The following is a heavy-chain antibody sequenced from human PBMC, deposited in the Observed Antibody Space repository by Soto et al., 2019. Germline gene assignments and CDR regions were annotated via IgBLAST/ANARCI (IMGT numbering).Heavy chain of an antibody. CDR1: GGTFSSYA. CDR3: ARAMGNYYDSSGYSSDY. Sequence: SVKVSCKASGGTFSSYAISWVRQAPGQGLEWMGGIIPIFGTANYAQKFQGRVTITADESTSTAYMELSSLRSEDTAAYYCARAMGNYYDSSGYSSDYWGQGTLVTVSS. CDR2: IIPIFGTA. V-gene: IGHV1-69*13. D-gene: IGHD3-22*01. J-gene: IGHJ4*02.